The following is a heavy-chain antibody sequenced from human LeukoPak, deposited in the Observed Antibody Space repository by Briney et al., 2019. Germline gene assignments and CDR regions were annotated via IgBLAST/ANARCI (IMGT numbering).Heavy chain of an antibody. CDR3: ARDKEMVRIKNGFDY. J-gene: IGHJ4*02. Sequence: GGSLRLSCAASGFTFSSYSMNWVRQAPGKGLEWVSSISSSSSYIYYADSVKGRFTISRDNAKNSLYLQMNSLRAGDTAVYYCARDKEMVRIKNGFDYWGQGTLVTVSS. D-gene: IGHD3-10*01. CDR1: GFTFSSYS. CDR2: ISSSSSYI. V-gene: IGHV3-21*01.